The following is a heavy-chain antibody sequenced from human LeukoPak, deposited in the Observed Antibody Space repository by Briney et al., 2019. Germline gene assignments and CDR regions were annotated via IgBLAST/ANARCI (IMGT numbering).Heavy chain of an antibody. CDR3: ARHSLVVRGVIESWFDP. V-gene: IGHV4-59*08. CDR1: GGSISSYY. J-gene: IGHJ5*02. CDR2: IYYSVST. Sequence: SETLSLTCTVSGGSISSYYWSWIRQPPGKGLEWIGYIYYSVSTNYNPSLKSRVTISVDTSMNQFSLKLSSVTAADTAVYYCARHSLVVRGVIESWFDPWGQGTLVTVSS. D-gene: IGHD3-10*01.